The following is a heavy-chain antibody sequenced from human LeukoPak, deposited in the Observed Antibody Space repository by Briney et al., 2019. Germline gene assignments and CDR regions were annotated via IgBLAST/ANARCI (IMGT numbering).Heavy chain of an antibody. J-gene: IGHJ4*02. CDR2: INHSGST. CDR1: GGSFVGYY. V-gene: IGHV4-34*01. D-gene: IGHD3-10*01. Sequence: KPSETLSLTCAVYGGSFVGYYWGGIRHPQGKGLGWIGEINHSGSTNYNPSLKSRVTISVDTSKNQFSLKLSSVTAADTAVYYCATPGEYDAETFDYWGQGTLVTVSS. CDR3: ATPGEYDAETFDY.